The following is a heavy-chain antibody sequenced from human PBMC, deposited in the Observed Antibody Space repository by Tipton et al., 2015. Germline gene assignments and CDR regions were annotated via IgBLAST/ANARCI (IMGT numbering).Heavy chain of an antibody. D-gene: IGHD2-8*01. V-gene: IGHV3-23*01. Sequence: SLRLSCASSEFTLRNYVMSWVRQSPGKGLEWVSAISDGDTGGVTYYADSAKGRFTISRDPSKNTLFLQMSGLRADDTAIYYCARHTPLRVYDLWGQGSLVTVSS. CDR3: ARHTPLRVYDL. J-gene: IGHJ5*02. CDR2: ISDGDTGGVT. CDR1: EFTLRNYV.